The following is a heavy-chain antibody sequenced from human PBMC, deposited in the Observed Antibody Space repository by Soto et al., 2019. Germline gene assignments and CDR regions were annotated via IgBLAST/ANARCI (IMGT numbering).Heavy chain of an antibody. CDR1: GGTFSSYA. CDR3: ARAKGGTYCSSTSCYPRYYYYGMDV. D-gene: IGHD2-2*01. CDR2: IIPIFGTA. V-gene: IGHV1-69*13. Sequence: ASVKVSCKASGGTFSSYAISWVRQSPGQGLEWMVGIIPIFGTANYAQKFQGRVTITADESTSTAYMELSSLRSEDTAVYYCARAKGGTYCSSTSCYPRYYYYGMDVWGQGTTVTVSS. J-gene: IGHJ6*02.